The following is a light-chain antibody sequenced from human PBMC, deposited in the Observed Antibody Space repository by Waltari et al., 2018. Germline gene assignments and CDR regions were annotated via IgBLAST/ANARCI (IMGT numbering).Light chain of an antibody. Sequence: FQLTQSPPVPGSPGPTAMTPCPGSDFPNQYSYWYQQKQGQAPVLIIFKDIERPSGSPERVSASRSGTVVTLTINGGLAEDEADYYCQATDSRVFGGGTKLTV. V-gene: IGLV3-25*03. CDR3: QATDSRV. CDR1: DFPNQY. J-gene: IGLJ2*01. CDR2: KDI.